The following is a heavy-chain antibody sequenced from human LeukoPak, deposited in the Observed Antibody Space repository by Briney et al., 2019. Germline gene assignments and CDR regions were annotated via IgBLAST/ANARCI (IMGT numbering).Heavy chain of an antibody. J-gene: IGHJ4*02. V-gene: IGHV1-2*04. D-gene: IGHD6-13*01. Sequence: ASVKVSCKASGYTFTGYYMHWVRQAPGQGLEWMGWINPNSGGTNYAQKFQGWVTMTRDTSISTAYMELSRLRSDDTAVYYCAREYLPTPGIAAAGTGLGYWGQGILVTVSS. CDR1: GYTFTGYY. CDR3: AREYLPTPGIAAAGTGLGY. CDR2: INPNSGGT.